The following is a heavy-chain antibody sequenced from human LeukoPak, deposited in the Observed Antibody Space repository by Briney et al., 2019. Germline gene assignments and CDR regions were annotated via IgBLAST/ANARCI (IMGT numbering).Heavy chain of an antibody. J-gene: IGHJ4*02. CDR3: ARAPGAMVARFDY. Sequence: GGYLRLSCAASGFTFSSYSMNWVRQAPGKGLEWVSSISSSSSYIYYADSVKGRFTISRDNAKNSLYLQMNSLRAEDTAVYYCARAPGAMVARFDYWGQGTLVTVSS. V-gene: IGHV3-21*01. CDR2: ISSSSSYI. D-gene: IGHD5-18*01. CDR1: GFTFSSYS.